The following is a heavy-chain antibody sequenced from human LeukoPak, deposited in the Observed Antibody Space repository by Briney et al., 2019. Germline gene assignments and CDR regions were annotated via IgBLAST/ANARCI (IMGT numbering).Heavy chain of an antibody. D-gene: IGHD3-10*01. J-gene: IGHJ3*02. Sequence: GGSLRLSCAASGFTFSSYAMHWVRQAPGKGLEYVSAISSNGGSTYYANSVKGRFTISRDNSKNTLYLQMGSLRAEDMAVYYCARAWFGEEVAFDIWGQGTMVTVSS. CDR3: ARAWFGEEVAFDI. V-gene: IGHV3-64*01. CDR1: GFTFSSYA. CDR2: ISSNGGST.